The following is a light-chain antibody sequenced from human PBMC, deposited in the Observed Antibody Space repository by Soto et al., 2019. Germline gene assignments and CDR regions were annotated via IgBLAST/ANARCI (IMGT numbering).Light chain of an antibody. CDR2: DAS. V-gene: IGKV3-11*01. CDR1: QSVIRY. CDR3: QQRSNWPRT. J-gene: IGKJ1*01. Sequence: EIVLTQSPGTLSLSPGERATLSCRASQSVIRYLAWYQQRPGQAPRLLIYDASTRATGIPARFSGSGSGTDFTLTISMLEPEDFAIYYCQQRSNWPRTFGQGTKVDIK.